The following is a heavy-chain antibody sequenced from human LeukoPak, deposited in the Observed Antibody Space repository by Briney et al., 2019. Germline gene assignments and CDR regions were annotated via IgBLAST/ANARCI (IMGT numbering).Heavy chain of an antibody. J-gene: IGHJ5*02. CDR3: ARDHKNDLGWFDP. Sequence: SETLSLTCTVSGGSISSGSYYWSWIRQPAGKGLEWIGRIYTSGSTNYNPSLKSRVTISVDTSKNQFSLKLSSVTAADTAVYYCARDHKNDLGWFDPWGQGTLVTVSS. CDR1: GGSISSGSYY. V-gene: IGHV4-61*02. CDR2: IYTSGST. D-gene: IGHD1-1*01.